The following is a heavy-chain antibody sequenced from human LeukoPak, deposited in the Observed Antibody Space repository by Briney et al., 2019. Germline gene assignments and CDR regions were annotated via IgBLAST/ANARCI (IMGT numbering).Heavy chain of an antibody. J-gene: IGHJ3*02. CDR2: INPNSGGT. D-gene: IGHD1-26*01. CDR3: ARPLVGAIRDAFDI. CDR1: GYTFTGYY. V-gene: IGHV1-2*02. Sequence: ASVKVSCKASGYTFTGYYIHWVRQAPGQGLEWMGWINPNSGGTNYAQKFQGRVTMTRDTSTSTVYMELSGLRSEDTAMYYCARPLVGAIRDAFDIWGQGTMVTVSS.